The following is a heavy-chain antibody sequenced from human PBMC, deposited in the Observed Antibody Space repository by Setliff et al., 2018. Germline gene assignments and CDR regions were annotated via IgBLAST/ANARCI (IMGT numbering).Heavy chain of an antibody. V-gene: IGHV3-73*01. CDR3: VHNAAFIGTFNT. CDR2: IRGRTNTDAT. J-gene: IGHJ3*01. Sequence: GGSPRLSCTGSEFTLSGFEIHWVRKSSGKGLEWVGRIRGRTNTDATAYGASVEGRFTISREDSKNTAFLQMNSLKTEDTAGYYCVHNAAFIGTFNTWGQGTMVTVSS. CDR1: EFTLSGFE. D-gene: IGHD6-25*01.